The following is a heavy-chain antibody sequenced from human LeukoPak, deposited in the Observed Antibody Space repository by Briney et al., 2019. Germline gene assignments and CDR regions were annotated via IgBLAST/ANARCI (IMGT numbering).Heavy chain of an antibody. V-gene: IGHV4-31*03. Sequence: SDTLSLTCTVSGGSISSGGYYWSWIRQHPGKGLEWIKYIYYSGSTYYNPSLKSRVTISVDTSKNQFSLKLSSVTAADTAVYYCARVAAAGTGKAFDIWGQGTMVTVS. CDR2: IYYSGST. CDR1: GGSISSGGYY. CDR3: ARVAAAGTGKAFDI. D-gene: IGHD6-13*01. J-gene: IGHJ3*02.